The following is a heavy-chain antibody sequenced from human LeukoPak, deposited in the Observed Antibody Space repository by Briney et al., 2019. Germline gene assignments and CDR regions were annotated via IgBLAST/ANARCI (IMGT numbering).Heavy chain of an antibody. CDR3: ARGGYNLSISPDTFDI. J-gene: IGHJ3*02. CDR1: GGSFSGYY. Sequence: SETLSLTCAVYGGSFSGYYWSWIRQPPGKGLEWIGTIYYGGSTYYNPSLKSRVTISVDTSKNQFSLKLSSVTAADTAVYYCARGGYNLSISPDTFDIWGQGTMVTVSS. V-gene: IGHV4-34*01. CDR2: IYYGGST. D-gene: IGHD5-24*01.